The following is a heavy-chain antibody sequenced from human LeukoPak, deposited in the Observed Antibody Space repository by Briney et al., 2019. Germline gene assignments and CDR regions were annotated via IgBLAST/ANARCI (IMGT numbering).Heavy chain of an antibody. D-gene: IGHD3-22*01. CDR1: GYTFTSYG. V-gene: IGHV1-18*01. J-gene: IGHJ4*02. CDR2: ISAYNGNT. Sequence: ASVKVSCKASGYTFTSYGISWVRQALGQGLEWMGWISAYNGNTNYAQKLQGRVTMTTDTSTSTAYMELRSLRSDDTAVYYCARDVESYYDSSGYALDYWGQGTLVTVSS. CDR3: ARDVESYYDSSGYALDY.